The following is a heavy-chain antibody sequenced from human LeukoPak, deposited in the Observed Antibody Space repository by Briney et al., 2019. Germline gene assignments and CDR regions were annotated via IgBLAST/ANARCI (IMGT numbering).Heavy chain of an antibody. CDR3: AKRGVSGWYPIGY. Sequence: PGGSLRLSCAASGFTVSSYSMRWVRQARGMGREWLSAISGSGGSTYYAESVKGRFTISRDNSKNTLYLQMNSLRAEDAAVYYCAKRGVSGWYPIGYWGQGTLVTVSS. J-gene: IGHJ4*02. CDR2: ISGSGGST. V-gene: IGHV3-23*01. D-gene: IGHD6-19*01. CDR1: GFTVSSYS.